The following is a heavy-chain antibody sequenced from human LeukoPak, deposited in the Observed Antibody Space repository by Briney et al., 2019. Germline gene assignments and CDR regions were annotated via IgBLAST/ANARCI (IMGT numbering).Heavy chain of an antibody. CDR3: AKVEGLFLDRGALDI. D-gene: IGHD3/OR15-3a*01. J-gene: IGHJ3*02. V-gene: IGHV3-23*01. CDR2: ISGSGGST. CDR1: GFTFSSYA. Sequence: GGSLRLSCAASGFTFSSYAMSWVRQAPGKGLEWVSGISGSGGSTYYADSVKGRFTISRDNSKNTLYLQMSSLRAEDTALYYCAKVEGLFLDRGALDIWGQGTRVTVSS.